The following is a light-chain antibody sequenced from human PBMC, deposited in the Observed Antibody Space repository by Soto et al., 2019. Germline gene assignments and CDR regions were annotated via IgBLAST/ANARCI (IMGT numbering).Light chain of an antibody. Sequence: QSALTQPPSASGSPGQSVTISCTGTSSDVGGYNYVSWYQQHPGKAPKLMIYEVSKRPSGVPDRFSGSTSGNTASLTVSGLQAEDEADYYCSSYAGSHKFVFGTGTKSPS. CDR3: SSYAGSHKFV. V-gene: IGLV2-8*01. J-gene: IGLJ1*01. CDR1: SSDVGGYNY. CDR2: EVS.